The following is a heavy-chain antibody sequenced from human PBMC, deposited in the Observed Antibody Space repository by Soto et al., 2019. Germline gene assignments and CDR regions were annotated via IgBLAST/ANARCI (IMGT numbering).Heavy chain of an antibody. V-gene: IGHV1-69*01. CDR3: ASDAPSTPSVY. CDR2: IIPTFGTA. CDR1: GGTFSSNA. J-gene: IGHJ4*02. Sequence: QVQLVQSGAEVKKPGSSVRVSCKASGGTFSSNAISWVRQAPGQGLEWMGAIIPTFGTANYAQNFQGRVTITADESTRTAYMELSSLRFEDTAVYYCASDAPSTPSVYWGQGTLVTVSS.